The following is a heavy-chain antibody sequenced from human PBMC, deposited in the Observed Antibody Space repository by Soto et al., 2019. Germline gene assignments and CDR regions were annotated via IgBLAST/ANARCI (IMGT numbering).Heavy chain of an antibody. CDR1: GGTFSSYA. CDR2: IIPIFGTA. CDR3: ARVKGRVRHPLIAATGLNWFDP. J-gene: IGHJ5*02. D-gene: IGHD6-13*01. Sequence: SVKVSCKASGGTFSSYAISWVRQAPGQGLEWMGGIIPIFGTANYAQKFQGRVTITADESTSTAYMELSSLRSEDTAVYYCARVKGRVRHPLIAATGLNWFDPWGQGTLVTSPQ. V-gene: IGHV1-69*13.